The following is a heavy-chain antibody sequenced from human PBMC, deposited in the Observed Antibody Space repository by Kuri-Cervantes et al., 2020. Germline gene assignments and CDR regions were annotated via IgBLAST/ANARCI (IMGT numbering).Heavy chain of an antibody. CDR3: TTDGDYYDSSGYSDIFDY. V-gene: IGHV3-15*05. Sequence: GGSLRLSCAASGFTVSSNYMSWVRQAPGKGLEWVGRIKNKIEGETIDYAAPVKGRFTISRDDLKNTLHLQMNSLKTEDTAAYYCTTDGDYYDSSGYSDIFDYWGRGTLVTVSS. J-gene: IGHJ4*02. CDR2: IKNKIEGETI. D-gene: IGHD3-22*01. CDR1: GFTVSSNY.